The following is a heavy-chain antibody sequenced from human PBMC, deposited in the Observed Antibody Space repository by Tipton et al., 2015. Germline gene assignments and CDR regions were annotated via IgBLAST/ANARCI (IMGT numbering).Heavy chain of an antibody. Sequence: QVQLVQSGAEVKKPGSSVKVSCKASGGTLSSYVISWVRQAPGQGLEWMGGIIPIFGTANYAQKFQGRVTITADESTSTAYMELSSLRSEDTAVYYCASSPALIYSSGWIDAFDSWGQGTMVTVSS. V-gene: IGHV1-69*01. CDR2: IIPIFGTA. D-gene: IGHD6-19*01. CDR3: ASSPALIYSSGWIDAFDS. CDR1: GGTLSSYV. J-gene: IGHJ3*02.